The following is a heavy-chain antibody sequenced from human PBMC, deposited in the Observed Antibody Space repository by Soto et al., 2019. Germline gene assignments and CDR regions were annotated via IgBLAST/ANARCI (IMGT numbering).Heavy chain of an antibody. CDR1: GGSLRIYY. J-gene: IGHJ5*02. D-gene: IGHD3-3*01. Sequence: SLHGTVSGGSLRIYYWCWSRQSPCQGLEWIGCIYYSGSTNYNPSLKSRVTISVDTSKNQFSLKLSSVTAADTAVYYCARDLSDFWSGPPRGWFDPWGQGTLVTVSS. CDR3: ARDLSDFWSGPPRGWFDP. V-gene: IGHV4-59*13. CDR2: IYYSGST.